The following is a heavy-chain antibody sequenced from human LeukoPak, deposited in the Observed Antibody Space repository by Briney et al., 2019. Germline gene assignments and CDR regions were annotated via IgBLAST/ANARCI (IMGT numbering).Heavy chain of an antibody. D-gene: IGHD2-2*01. J-gene: IGHJ4*02. CDR3: ARDGWGGQLLS. CDR2: IYYSGST. CDR1: GGSISSYY. V-gene: IGHV4-59*01. Sequence: QTSETLSLTCTVSGGSISSYYWSWIRQPPGKGLEWIGYIYYSGSTNYNPSLKSRVTISVDTSKNQFSLKLSSVTAADTAVYYCARDGWGGQLLSWGQGTLVTVSS.